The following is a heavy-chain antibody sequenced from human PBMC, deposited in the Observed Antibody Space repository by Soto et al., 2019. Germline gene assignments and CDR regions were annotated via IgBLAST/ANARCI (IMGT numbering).Heavy chain of an antibody. CDR1: GGSISSSSYS. CDR3: ARQTSGWYSLVFFDY. J-gene: IGHJ4*02. V-gene: IGHV4-39*01. D-gene: IGHD6-19*01. CDR2: VSYSGSS. Sequence: SETLSLTCSVSGGSISSSSYSWGWIRQPPGKGLEWIGSVSYSGSSYYNPSLKSRVTIAVDTSKNQFSLKLSSVTAADTAVCYCARQTSGWYSLVFFDYWGQGTLVTVSS.